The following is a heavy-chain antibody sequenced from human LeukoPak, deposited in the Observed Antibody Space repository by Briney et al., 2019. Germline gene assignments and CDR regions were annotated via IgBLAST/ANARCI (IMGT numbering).Heavy chain of an antibody. Sequence: GESLKISCKGSGYSFTNYWIGWVRQMPGKGLEWMGIIYPGDSDTRYSPSFQGQVTISADKSISTAYLQWSSLKASDTAMYYCARIQRRQLAPPHDAFDIWGQGTMVTVSS. J-gene: IGHJ3*02. V-gene: IGHV5-51*01. CDR1: GYSFTNYW. CDR3: ARIQRRQLAPPHDAFDI. CDR2: IYPGDSDT. D-gene: IGHD6-13*01.